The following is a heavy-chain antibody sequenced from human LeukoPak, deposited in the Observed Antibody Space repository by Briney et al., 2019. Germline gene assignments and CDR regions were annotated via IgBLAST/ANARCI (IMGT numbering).Heavy chain of an antibody. V-gene: IGHV3-30-3*01. CDR1: GFTFSSYA. CDR3: AKESRTPVDSGSHWILDY. Sequence: EGSLRLSCAASGFTFSSYAMHWVRQAPGKGLEWVAVISYDGSNKYYADSVKGRFTISRDNSKNTLYLQMNSLRAEDTAVYYCAKESRTPVDSGSHWILDYWGQGTLVTVSS. CDR2: ISYDGSNK. J-gene: IGHJ4*02. D-gene: IGHD1-26*01.